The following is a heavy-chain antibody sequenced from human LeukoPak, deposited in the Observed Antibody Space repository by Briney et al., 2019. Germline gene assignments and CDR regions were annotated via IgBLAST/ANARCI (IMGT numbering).Heavy chain of an antibody. CDR1: GFTFSSYA. V-gene: IGHV3-30-3*01. D-gene: IGHD3-16*01. Sequence: GGSLRLSCAASGFTFSSYAMHWVRQAPGKGLEWVAVISYDGSNKYYADSVKGRFTTSRDNSKNTLYLQMNSLRAEDTAVYYCARGFGLFDCWGQGTLVTVSS. CDR2: ISYDGSNK. J-gene: IGHJ4*02. CDR3: ARGFGLFDC.